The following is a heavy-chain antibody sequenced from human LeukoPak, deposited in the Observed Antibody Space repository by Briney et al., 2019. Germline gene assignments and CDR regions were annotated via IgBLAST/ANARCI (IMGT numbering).Heavy chain of an antibody. CDR3: ALRSGENSGPLHR. CDR2: ISGSGGST. CDR1: GFTFSSYA. V-gene: IGHV3-23*01. D-gene: IGHD2-15*01. J-gene: IGHJ4*02. Sequence: PGGSLRLSCAASGFTFSSYAMSWVRQAPGKGLEWVSAISGSGGSTYYADSVKGRFTISRDTSKNTLYLQMNSLRVEDAAIYYCALRSGENSGPLHRWGQGTLVTVSS.